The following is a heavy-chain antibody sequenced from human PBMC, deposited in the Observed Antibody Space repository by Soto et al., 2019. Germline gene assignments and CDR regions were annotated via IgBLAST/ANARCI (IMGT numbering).Heavy chain of an antibody. D-gene: IGHD5-12*01. J-gene: IGHJ3*02. Sequence: ASVKVSCKASGYTFTSYYMHWVRQAPGQGLEWMGIINPSGGSTSYAQKFQGRVTMTRDTSTSTVYMELSSLRSEDTAVYYCARDPFFPMATIEDAFDIWGQGTMVTVSS. CDR3: ARDPFFPMATIEDAFDI. CDR1: GYTFTSYY. CDR2: INPSGGST. V-gene: IGHV1-46*01.